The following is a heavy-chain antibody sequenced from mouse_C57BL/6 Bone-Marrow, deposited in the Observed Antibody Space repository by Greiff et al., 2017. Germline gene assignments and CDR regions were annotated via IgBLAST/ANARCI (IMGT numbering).Heavy chain of an antibody. J-gene: IGHJ2*01. CDR3: VPLLGYFDY. CDR1: GYTFTSYW. D-gene: IGHD1-1*01. CDR2: IDPSDSYT. Sequence: QVQLQESGAELVRPGTSVKLSCKASGYTFTSYWMHWVKQRPGQGLEWIGVIDPSDSYTNYNQKFKGKATLTVDTSSSTAYMQLSILTSEDSAVYYCVPLLGYFDYGGQGTTLTVSS. V-gene: IGHV1-59*01.